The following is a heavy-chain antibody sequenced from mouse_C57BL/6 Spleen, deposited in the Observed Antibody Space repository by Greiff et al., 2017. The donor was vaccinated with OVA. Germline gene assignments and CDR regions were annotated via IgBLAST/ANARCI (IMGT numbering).Heavy chain of an antibody. V-gene: IGHV1-55*01. CDR2: IYPGSGST. Sequence: QVQLKQPGAELVKPGASVKMSCKASGYTFTSYWITWVKQRPGQGLEWIGDIYPGSGSTNYNEKFKSKATLTVDTSSSTAYMQLSSLTSEDSAVYYCARDYSNYESAMDYWGQGTSVTVSS. CDR3: ARDYSNYESAMDY. J-gene: IGHJ4*01. CDR1: GYTFTSYW. D-gene: IGHD2-5*01.